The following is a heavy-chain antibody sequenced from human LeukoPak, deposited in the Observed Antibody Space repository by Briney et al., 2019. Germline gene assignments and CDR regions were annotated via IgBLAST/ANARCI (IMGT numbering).Heavy chain of an antibody. CDR2: TYYRSQWYN. J-gene: IGHJ4*02. V-gene: IGHV6-1*01. Sequence: SQTLSLTCAISGDIVSSTSAAWNWIRQSPSRGLEWLGGTYYRSQWYNEYAASVISRITINSDTSKNQFSLQLNSVTPGDTAVYYCARGVTYSFDYWGQGTLVTVSS. D-gene: IGHD2-21*02. CDR3: ARGVTYSFDY. CDR1: GDIVSSTSAA.